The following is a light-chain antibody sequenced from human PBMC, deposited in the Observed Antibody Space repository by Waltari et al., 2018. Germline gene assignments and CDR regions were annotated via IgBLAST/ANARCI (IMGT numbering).Light chain of an antibody. J-gene: IGKJ4*01. Sequence: DIQMTQSPSSLSASVGDRVPITCQASQDISNYLNWYQQKPGKAPKLLIYDASNLETGVPARFSGSGSGTEFTFTISSLQPEDIATYYCQQYDNLPRTFGGGTKVEIK. CDR2: DAS. CDR1: QDISNY. V-gene: IGKV1-33*01. CDR3: QQYDNLPRT.